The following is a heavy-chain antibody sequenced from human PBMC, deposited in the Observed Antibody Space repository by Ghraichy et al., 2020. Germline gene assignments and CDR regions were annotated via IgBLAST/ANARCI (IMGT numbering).Heavy chain of an antibody. CDR3: IRDEFGEHDY. Sequence: GGSLRLSCAASGFTLSSYWMHWVRQAPGKGLVWVSRINPDGSSTSYADSVKGRFTISRDYAKNTLYLQMNSLRAEDTAVCYCIRDEFGEHDYWGQGTLVTVSP. CDR1: GFTLSSYW. J-gene: IGHJ4*02. V-gene: IGHV3-74*01. D-gene: IGHD3-10*01. CDR2: INPDGSST.